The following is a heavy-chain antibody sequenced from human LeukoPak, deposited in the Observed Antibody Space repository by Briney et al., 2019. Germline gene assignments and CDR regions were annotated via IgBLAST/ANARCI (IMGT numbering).Heavy chain of an antibody. CDR1: GGSIISDTYY. CDR2: VYTSGST. Sequence: SETLSLTCTVSGGSIISDTYYWSWIRQPAGKGLEWIGRVYTSGSTNYNPSLKSRVTMSVDTSKNQFSLKLSSVTAADTAVYYCARDIGSRWYAVWFDPWGQGTLVTVSS. V-gene: IGHV4-61*02. J-gene: IGHJ5*02. D-gene: IGHD6-13*01. CDR3: ARDIGSRWYAVWFDP.